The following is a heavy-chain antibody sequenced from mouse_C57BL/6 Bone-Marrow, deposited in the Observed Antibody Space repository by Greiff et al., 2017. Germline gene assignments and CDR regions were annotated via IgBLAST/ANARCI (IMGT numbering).Heavy chain of an antibody. CDR2: INPYNGGT. CDR3: ARSDYYGSTLDV. D-gene: IGHD1-1*01. Sequence: VQLQQSGPVLVKPGASVKMSCKASGYTFTDYYMNWVKQSHGKSLEWIGVINPYNGGTSYNQKFKGKATLTVDKSSSTAYMELNSLTSEDSAVYYCARSDYYGSTLDVWGTGTTVTVAS. V-gene: IGHV1-19*01. CDR1: GYTFTDYY. J-gene: IGHJ1*03.